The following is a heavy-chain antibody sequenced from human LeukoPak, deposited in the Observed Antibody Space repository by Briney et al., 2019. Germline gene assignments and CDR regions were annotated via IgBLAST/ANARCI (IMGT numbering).Heavy chain of an antibody. Sequence: SETLSLTCTVSGGSIRSYYWNWVRQTPGKGLEWIGHIYYTGRINYNPSLKSRVTISVDTSKNQCSLKLSSVTAADTAVYYCARVGPIFGPSANAFDSWGQGTMVTVSS. CDR3: ARVGPIFGPSANAFDS. CDR2: IYYTGRI. V-gene: IGHV4-59*01. J-gene: IGHJ3*02. D-gene: IGHD3-3*01. CDR1: GGSIRSYY.